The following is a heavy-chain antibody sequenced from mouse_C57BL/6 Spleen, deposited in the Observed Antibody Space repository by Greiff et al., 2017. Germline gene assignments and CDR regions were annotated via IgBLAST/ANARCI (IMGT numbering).Heavy chain of an antibody. J-gene: IGHJ2*01. CDR1: GYTFTGYW. V-gene: IGHV1-9*01. CDR2: ILPGSCST. CDR3: ARYYGSSYFDY. Sequence: QVQLKESGAELMKPGASVKLSCKATGYTFTGYWIEWVKQRPGHGLEWIGEILPGSCSTNYNEKFKGKATFTADTSSNTAYMQLSSLTTEDSAIYYCARYYGSSYFDYWGQGTTLTVS. D-gene: IGHD1-1*01.